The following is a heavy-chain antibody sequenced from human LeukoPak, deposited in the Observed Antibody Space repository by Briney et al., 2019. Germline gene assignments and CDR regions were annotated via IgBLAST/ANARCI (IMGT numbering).Heavy chain of an antibody. V-gene: IGHV3-23*01. CDR1: GFTFSSYA. J-gene: IGHJ6*03. D-gene: IGHD3-16*01. Sequence: GGSLRLSCAASGFTFSSYAMSWVRQAPGKGLEWVSGILDSGYSTYYANSVKGRFTISRDNSNNTLYLQMNSLRAEDTAVYYCAKLGGHPLHNYYVGVWGEGTTVAVSS. CDR3: AKLGGHPLHNYYVGV. CDR2: ILDSGYST.